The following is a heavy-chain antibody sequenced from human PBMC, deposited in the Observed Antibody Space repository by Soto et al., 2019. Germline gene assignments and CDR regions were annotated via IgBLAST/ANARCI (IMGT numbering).Heavy chain of an antibody. CDR3: ARGAGPPWFDP. V-gene: IGHV4-4*07. CDR1: GGSINTYF. CDR2: ISAITGT. Sequence: SETLSLTCTVSGGSINTYFWSWIRQPAGKGLEWIGRISAITGTNYNPSLESRVTMSIDRSMNQISLELTSMTAADTAVYYCARGAGPPWFDPWGQGTLVTVSS. J-gene: IGHJ5*02.